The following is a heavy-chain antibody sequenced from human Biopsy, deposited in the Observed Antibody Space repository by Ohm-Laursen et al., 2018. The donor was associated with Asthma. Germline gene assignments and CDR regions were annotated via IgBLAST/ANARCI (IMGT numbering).Heavy chain of an antibody. CDR3: ARGQKSAGDRWFDP. Sequence: ASVKVSCKASGYPFIGYHIHWMRQAPGQGLEWMGRINLNSGATNYAQKFQGRVTMTRDTSISTAYMEVSRLRSDDTAVYYCARGQKSAGDRWFDPWGQGTLVTVSS. J-gene: IGHJ5*02. CDR1: GYPFIGYH. CDR2: INLNSGAT. D-gene: IGHD6-13*01. V-gene: IGHV1-2*06.